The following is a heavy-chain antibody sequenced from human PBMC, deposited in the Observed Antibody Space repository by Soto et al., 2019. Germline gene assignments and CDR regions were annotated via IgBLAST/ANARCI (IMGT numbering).Heavy chain of an antibody. CDR3: AKGPDPGAFDI. Sequence: EVQLLESGGGLVQPGGSLRLSCAASGFSFSSYAISWVRQASGRGLEWVSTFRDTGDKTYYADSVKGRFTVSRDISQNTLYLQMNGLSPDDTAIYYCAKGPDPGAFDIWGQGTMVTVSS. CDR1: GFSFSSYA. J-gene: IGHJ3*02. CDR2: FRDTGDKT. D-gene: IGHD3-10*01. V-gene: IGHV3-23*01.